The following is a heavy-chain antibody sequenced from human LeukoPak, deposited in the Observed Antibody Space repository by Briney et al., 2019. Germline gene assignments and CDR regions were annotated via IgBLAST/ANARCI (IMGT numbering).Heavy chain of an antibody. V-gene: IGHV1-69*05. CDR2: IIPIFGTA. J-gene: IGHJ4*02. CDR3: AREIRDGSSIYRYFDY. Sequence: GASVKVSCKASGGTLSSYAISWVRQAPGQGLEWMGGIIPIFGTANYAQKFQGRVTITTDESTSTAYMELSSLRSEDTAVYYCAREIRDGSSIYRYFDYWGQGTLVTVSS. CDR1: GGTLSSYA. D-gene: IGHD6-13*01.